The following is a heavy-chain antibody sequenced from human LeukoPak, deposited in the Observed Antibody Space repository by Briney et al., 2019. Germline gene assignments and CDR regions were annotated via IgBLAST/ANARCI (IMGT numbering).Heavy chain of an antibody. D-gene: IGHD1-26*01. J-gene: IGHJ5*02. CDR2: IYHSGST. V-gene: IGHV4-30-2*01. CDR1: GGSISSGGYS. Sequence: SETLSLTCAVSGGSISSGGYSWSWIRQPPGKGLEWIGYIYHSGSTYYNPSLKSRVTISVDRSKNQFSLKLSSVTAADTAVYYCARHDGGSYGNWFDPWGQGTLVTVSS. CDR3: ARHDGGSYGNWFDP.